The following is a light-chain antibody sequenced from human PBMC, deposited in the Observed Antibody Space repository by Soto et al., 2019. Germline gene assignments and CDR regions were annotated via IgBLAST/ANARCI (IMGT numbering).Light chain of an antibody. Sequence: EIVMTQSPATLSVSPGETATLSCRASQRVGINLAWYQQKPGQAHRLLIYSASTRASGIPDRFSGSGSGTEFTLTISSLQSEDFAFFYCQQYDGWPRTFGQGTKVDIK. J-gene: IGKJ1*01. V-gene: IGKV3-15*01. CDR2: SAS. CDR1: QRVGIN. CDR3: QQYDGWPRT.